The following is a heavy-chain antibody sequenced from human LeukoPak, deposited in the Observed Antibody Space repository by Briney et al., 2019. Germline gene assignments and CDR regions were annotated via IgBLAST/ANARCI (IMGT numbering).Heavy chain of an antibody. V-gene: IGHV3-7*01. CDR1: GFTFSHYW. CDR3: AELGITMIGGV. Sequence: GGSLRLSCAASGFTFSHYWMSWVRQAPGKGLEWVANIKLDGSEKYYVDSVKGRFTISRDNAKNSLYLQMNSLRAEDTAVYYCAELGITMIGGVWGKGTTVTISS. J-gene: IGHJ6*04. CDR2: IKLDGSEK. D-gene: IGHD3-10*02.